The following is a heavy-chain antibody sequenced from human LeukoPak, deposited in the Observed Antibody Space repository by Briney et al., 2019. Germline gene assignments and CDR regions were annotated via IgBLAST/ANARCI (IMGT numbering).Heavy chain of an antibody. D-gene: IGHD3-10*01. CDR2: INHSGST. Sequence: PSETLSLTCAVYGGSFSGYYWSWIRQPPGKGLEWIGEINHSGSTNYNPSLKSRVTISVDTSKNQFSLKLSSVTAADTAVYYCANLGGFGELVDYWGQGTLVTVSS. CDR3: ANLGGFGELVDY. CDR1: GGSFSGYY. V-gene: IGHV4-34*01. J-gene: IGHJ4*02.